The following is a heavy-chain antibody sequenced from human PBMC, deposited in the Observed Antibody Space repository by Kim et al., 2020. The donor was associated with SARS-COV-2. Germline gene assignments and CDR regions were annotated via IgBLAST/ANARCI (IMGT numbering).Heavy chain of an antibody. V-gene: IGHV4-30-2*05. CDR3: AREGRGGYGFFDY. J-gene: IGHJ4*02. D-gene: IGHD5-12*01. Sequence: NPTQERRITIAKDTDKNQVALKLSSVTAADTVVYYCAREGRGGYGFFDYWGQGTLVTVSS.